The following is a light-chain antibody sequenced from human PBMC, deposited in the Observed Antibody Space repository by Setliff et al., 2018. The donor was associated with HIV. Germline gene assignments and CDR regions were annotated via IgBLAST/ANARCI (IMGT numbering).Light chain of an antibody. CDR2: EVN. J-gene: IGLJ2*01. CDR1: SNNLGNYDL. Sequence: QSALTQPASVSGAPGQSLTISCTGTSNNLGNYDLVSWYQQHPVEAPKLIIYEVNKRPSGVPNRFSGSKSDNTASLTISGLQPEDEADYYCSSYTGSLTVLFGGGTKVTVL. CDR3: SSYTGSLTVL. V-gene: IGLV2-14*02.